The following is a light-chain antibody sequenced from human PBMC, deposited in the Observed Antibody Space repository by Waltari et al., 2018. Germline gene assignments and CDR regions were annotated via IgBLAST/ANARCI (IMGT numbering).Light chain of an antibody. Sequence: SYVLTQPPSLSVAPGKTATISCGGDNIRSKSVHWYQQKPGQAPVVVMCYDNDRPSGIPVRISGCNSGSTATLTISTVEAGDESDYHCQVWDSSSGQVVFGGGTKLTVL. CDR3: QVWDSSSGQVV. V-gene: IGLV3-21*01. J-gene: IGLJ2*01. CDR2: YDN. CDR1: NIRSKS.